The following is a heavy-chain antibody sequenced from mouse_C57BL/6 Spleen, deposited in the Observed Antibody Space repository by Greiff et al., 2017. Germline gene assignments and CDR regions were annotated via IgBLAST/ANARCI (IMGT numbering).Heavy chain of an antibody. J-gene: IGHJ3*01. D-gene: IGHD2-4*01. CDR3: ARVQERNDYDGPPGFAY. Sequence: VQLKQSGPELVKPGASVKIPCKASGYTFTDYNMDWVKQSHGQSLEWIGDINPNNGGTIYNQKFKGKATLTVAKSSSTAYMELRSLTSEDTAVYYCARVQERNDYDGPPGFAYWGQGTLVTVSA. V-gene: IGHV1-18*01. CDR1: GYTFTDYN. CDR2: INPNNGGT.